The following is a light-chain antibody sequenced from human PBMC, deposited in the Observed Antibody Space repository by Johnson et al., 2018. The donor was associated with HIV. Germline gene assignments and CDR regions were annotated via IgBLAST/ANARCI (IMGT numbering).Light chain of an antibody. Sequence: QSVLTQPPSVSAAPGQKVTISCSGRSSNIGSNSVSWYQQLPGTAPKLLIYENNKRPSGIPDRFSGSKSGTSATLGITGLQTGDEADYYCGTWDSSLGYVFGTGTKVTVL. CDR1: SSNIGSNS. CDR3: GTWDSSLGYV. V-gene: IGLV1-51*02. CDR2: ENN. J-gene: IGLJ1*01.